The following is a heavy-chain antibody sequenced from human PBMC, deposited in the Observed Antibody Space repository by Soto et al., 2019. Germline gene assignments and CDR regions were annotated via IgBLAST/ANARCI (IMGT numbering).Heavy chain of an antibody. V-gene: IGHV4-59*01. D-gene: IGHD6-19*01. CDR3: ARYRRGTGWYYLDY. CDR1: GASTSGND. CDR2: IYDSGST. Sequence: TETLSRSCTVSGASTSGNDLSWTRHPPGKGLEWIGYIYDSGSTHYSPSLQSRVTMSVDRSKNQFSLALTSVTAADTALYFCARYRRGTGWYYLDYWGQG. J-gene: IGHJ4*02.